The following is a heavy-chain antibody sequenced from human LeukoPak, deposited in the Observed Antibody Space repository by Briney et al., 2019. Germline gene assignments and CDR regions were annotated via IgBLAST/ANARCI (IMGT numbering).Heavy chain of an antibody. CDR3: ARVDCSSTSCYEKAFDI. V-gene: IGHV1-8*03. Sequence: ASVKVSCKASGYTFTSYDINWVRQATGQGLEWMGWMNPNSGNTGYAQKFQGRVTITRNTSISTAYMELSSLRSEDTAVYYCARVDCSSTSCYEKAFDIWGQGTMVTVSS. D-gene: IGHD2-2*01. CDR1: GYTFTSYD. CDR2: MNPNSGNT. J-gene: IGHJ3*02.